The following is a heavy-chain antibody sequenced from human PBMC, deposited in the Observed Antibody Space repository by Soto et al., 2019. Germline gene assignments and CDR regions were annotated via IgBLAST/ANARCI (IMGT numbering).Heavy chain of an antibody. Sequence: GGSLRLSCAASGFTFSSYATHWVRQAPGKGLEWVAVISYDGSNKYYADSVKGRFTISRDNSKNTLYLQMNSLRAEDTAVYYCARDPTVTIFGVVIAYYFDYWGQGTLVTVSS. CDR1: GFTFSSYA. J-gene: IGHJ4*02. V-gene: IGHV3-30-3*01. CDR2: ISYDGSNK. D-gene: IGHD3-3*01. CDR3: ARDPTVTIFGVVIAYYFDY.